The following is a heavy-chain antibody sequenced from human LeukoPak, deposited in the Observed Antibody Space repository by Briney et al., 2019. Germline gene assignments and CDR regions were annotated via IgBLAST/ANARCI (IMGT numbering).Heavy chain of an antibody. Sequence: GGSLRLSCVSSGFSFSNYAMSWVRQAPGKGLEWVSSISGSGGSTHYADSVKGRFTISRDNSKNTLYLQMNSLRAEDTAVYYCAKAGTTADFDYWGQGTLVTVSS. J-gene: IGHJ4*02. CDR2: ISGSGGST. CDR1: GFSFSNYA. V-gene: IGHV3-23*01. D-gene: IGHD1-1*01. CDR3: AKAGTTADFDY.